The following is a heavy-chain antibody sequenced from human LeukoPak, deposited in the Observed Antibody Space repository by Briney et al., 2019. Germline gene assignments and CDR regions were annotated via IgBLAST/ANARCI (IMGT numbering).Heavy chain of an antibody. CDR2: ISWNSGSI. CDR3: AKARRGYFDY. V-gene: IGHV3-9*01. Sequence: PGRSLRLFCAASGFTFDDYAMHWVRQAPGKGLEWVSGISWNSGSIGYADSVKGRFTISRDNAKNSLYLQMNSLRAEDTALYYCAKARRGYFDYWGQGTLVTVSS. D-gene: IGHD5-12*01. CDR1: GFTFDDYA. J-gene: IGHJ4*02.